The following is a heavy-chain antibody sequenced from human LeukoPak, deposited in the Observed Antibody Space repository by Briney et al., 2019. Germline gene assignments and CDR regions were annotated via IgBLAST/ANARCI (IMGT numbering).Heavy chain of an antibody. Sequence: GGSLRLSCAASGFTFSSYGMHWVRQAPGKGLEWVAFIRYDGSNKYYADSVKGRFTISRDNSKNTLYLQMNSLRAEDTAGYYCAKDLGEGIVVVPAADHWFDPWGQGTLVTVSS. CDR3: AKDLGEGIVVVPAADHWFDP. D-gene: IGHD2-2*01. CDR2: IRYDGSNK. J-gene: IGHJ5*02. V-gene: IGHV3-30*02. CDR1: GFTFSSYG.